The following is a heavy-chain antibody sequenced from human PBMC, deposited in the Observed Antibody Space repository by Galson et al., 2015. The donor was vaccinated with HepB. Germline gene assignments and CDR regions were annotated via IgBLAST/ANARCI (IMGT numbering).Heavy chain of an antibody. V-gene: IGHV3-23*01. CDR3: AKKPRGGDAYDFDY. CDR1: GFSFSSYA. Sequence: SLRLSCAASGFSFSSYAMSWVRLAPGKGLEWVSDISDGGSSTYYADPVRGRFTISRDNSKNPLYLHMGSLRAEHTAVYHCAKKPRGGDAYDFDYWGLGTLVTVSS. J-gene: IGHJ4*02. D-gene: IGHD3-16*01. CDR2: ISDGGSST.